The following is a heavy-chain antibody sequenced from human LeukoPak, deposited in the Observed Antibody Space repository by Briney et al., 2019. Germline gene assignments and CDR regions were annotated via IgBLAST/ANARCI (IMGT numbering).Heavy chain of an antibody. J-gene: IGHJ4*02. CDR2: MNPNTGGT. CDR3: AGHRSIYSGSPFYPLYF. Sequence: SVTVSCKASGYTFXDYYIHWVRQAPGQGLEWMGWMNPNTGGTIYAQKFQGRVTLTSDCSISTAYMELTRLRSYHPALYFFAGHRSIYSGSPFYPLYFWGQGALVPLSS. V-gene: IGHV1-2*02. D-gene: IGHD1-26*01. CDR1: GYTFXDYY.